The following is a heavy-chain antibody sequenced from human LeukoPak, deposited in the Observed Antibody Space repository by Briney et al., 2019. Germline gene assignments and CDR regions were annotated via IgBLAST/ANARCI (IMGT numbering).Heavy chain of an antibody. CDR3: ARGRGVTVTTSFDY. CDR1: GFTFSSYA. V-gene: IGHV3-23*01. J-gene: IGHJ4*02. D-gene: IGHD4-17*01. Sequence: GGSLRLSCAASGFTFSSYAMSWVGQAPGKGLDGVAGISRSGDNPYHTDSVKGRFTISRDNSKNTLYLQMSSLRAEDTAVDYGARGRGVTVTTSFDYWGQGAMVAVSS. CDR2: ISRSGDNP.